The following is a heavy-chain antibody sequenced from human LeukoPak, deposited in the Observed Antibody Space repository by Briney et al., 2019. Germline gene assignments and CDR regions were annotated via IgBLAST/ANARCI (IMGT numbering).Heavy chain of an antibody. CDR1: GFTFSGSA. D-gene: IGHD2-21*02. Sequence: PGGSLKLSCAASGFTFSGSAIHWVRQASGKGLEWVGLIIMVANSYGTAYAASVKNRFTISRDDSKNTAYLQMNGLETEDTAVYYCARRGDETEDGFDIWGQGTMVTVTS. CDR2: IIMVANSYGT. CDR3: ARRGDETEDGFDI. V-gene: IGHV3-73*01. J-gene: IGHJ3*02.